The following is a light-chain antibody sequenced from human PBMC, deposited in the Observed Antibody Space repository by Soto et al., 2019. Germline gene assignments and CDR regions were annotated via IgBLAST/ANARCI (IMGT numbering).Light chain of an antibody. CDR1: QRISSY. V-gene: IGKV1-39*01. J-gene: IGKJ4*01. Sequence: DIQMTQSPSSLSASVGDRVTITCRASQRISSYLNWYQQKPGKAPKLLIYGASSLQSGVPPRFSGSGSGTDFTLTISSLQPEDFATYYCQQRYGIPLTFGGGTKVEIK. CDR2: GAS. CDR3: QQRYGIPLT.